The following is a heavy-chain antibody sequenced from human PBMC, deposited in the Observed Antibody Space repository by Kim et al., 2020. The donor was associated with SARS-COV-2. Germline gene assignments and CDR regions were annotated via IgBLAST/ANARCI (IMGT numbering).Heavy chain of an antibody. CDR2: ISGNGVNT. J-gene: IGHJ6*01. CDR1: GFTFDTYA. CDR3: AKVAALGDYNHFSYYGM. V-gene: IGHV3-23*01. D-gene: IGHD4-17*01. Sequence: GGSLRLSCVASGFTFDTYAMRWVRQAPGKGLEWVSVISGNGVNTFYADSVRGRFTISRDNSKNTLYLQMNSLRDEDTALYYCAKVAALGDYNHFSYYGM.